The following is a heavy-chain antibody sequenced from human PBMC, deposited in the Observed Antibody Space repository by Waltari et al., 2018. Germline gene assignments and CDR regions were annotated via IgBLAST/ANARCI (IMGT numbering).Heavy chain of an antibody. Sequence: QVQLVQSGAEVKEPGASMKVSCKASGYTFTDYYIHWVRQAPGQGPECMGWINPKSGATDYAQKLQGRVTMTRDTSIGTGYMELNSLTSDDTAVYYCARSKNRAFDLWGQGTLVTVSS. CDR2: INPKSGAT. V-gene: IGHV1-2*02. CDR1: GYTFTDYY. J-gene: IGHJ4*02. CDR3: ARSKNRAFDL.